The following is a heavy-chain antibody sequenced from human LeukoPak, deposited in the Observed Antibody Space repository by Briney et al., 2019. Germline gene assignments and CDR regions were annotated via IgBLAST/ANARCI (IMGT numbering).Heavy chain of an antibody. Sequence: GASVKVSCKASGYTFTTYGISWVRQAPGQGLEWMGWIKPNSGGTRSAQKFQGRVTMTRDTSISTAYMELSRLRSDDTAVYYCARASYYYGSGSYYTILYYFDYWGQGTLVTVSS. CDR3: ARASYYYGSGSYYTILYYFDY. J-gene: IGHJ4*02. V-gene: IGHV1-2*02. D-gene: IGHD3-10*01. CDR2: IKPNSGGT. CDR1: GYTFTTYG.